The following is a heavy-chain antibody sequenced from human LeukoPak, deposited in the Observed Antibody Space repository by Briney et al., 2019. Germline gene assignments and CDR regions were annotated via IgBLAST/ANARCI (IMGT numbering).Heavy chain of an antibody. J-gene: IGHJ6*04. Sequence: GGSLRLSCAASGFTFSSYWMSWVRQAPGKGLEWVSYISSSGSTIYYADSVKGRFTISRDNAKNSLYLQMNSLRAEDTAVYYCAELGITVVGSFWGKGTTATISS. CDR1: GFTFSSYW. V-gene: IGHV3-48*04. CDR2: ISSSGSTI. D-gene: IGHD3-10*02. CDR3: AELGITVVGSF.